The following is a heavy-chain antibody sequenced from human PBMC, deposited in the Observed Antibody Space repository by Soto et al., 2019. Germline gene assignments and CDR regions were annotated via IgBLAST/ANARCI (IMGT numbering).Heavy chain of an antibody. Sequence: QVQLMESGGGVVQPGTSLRVSCVGSGVTFRSYVIHWVRQAPGKGLEWVALTSYDGSDKYYGDSVRGRFTISRDNSRNTVDLQMDNLRLEDTALYYCARWGTTGGLDVWGQGTLVSV. CDR1: GVTFRSYV. CDR2: TSYDGSDK. J-gene: IGHJ1*01. CDR3: ARWGTTGGLDV. D-gene: IGHD3-16*01. V-gene: IGHV3-30*19.